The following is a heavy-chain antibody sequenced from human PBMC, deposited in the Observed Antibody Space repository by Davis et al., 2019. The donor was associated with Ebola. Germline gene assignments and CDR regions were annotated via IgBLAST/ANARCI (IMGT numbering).Heavy chain of an antibody. CDR3: ARGYSSGWYGFDY. V-gene: IGHV1-2*02. J-gene: IGHJ4*02. CDR2: INPNSGGT. D-gene: IGHD6-19*01. CDR1: GYTFTGHY. Sequence: AASVKVSCKASGYTFTGHYMHWVRQAPGQGLEWMGWINPNSGGTNYAQKFQGRVTMTRDTSISTAYMELSRLRSDDTAVYYCARGYSSGWYGFDYWGQGTLVTVSS.